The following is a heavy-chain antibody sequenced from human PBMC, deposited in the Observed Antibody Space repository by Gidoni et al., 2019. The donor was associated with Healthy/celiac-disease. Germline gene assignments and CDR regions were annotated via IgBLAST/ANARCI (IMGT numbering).Heavy chain of an antibody. CDR1: GCTFSSYC. J-gene: IGHJ6*02. Sequence: EVQLVESGGGLVKPGGSLRLSCAASGCTFSSYCMNWVRQAPGKGLEWVSSISISSSYIYYADSVKGRFSISRDNAKNSLYLQMNSLRAEDTAVYYCARDPSLEQIYYYYGMDVWGQGTTVTVSS. CDR3: ARDPSLEQIYYYYGMDV. D-gene: IGHD1-1*01. V-gene: IGHV3-21*01. CDR2: ISISSSYI.